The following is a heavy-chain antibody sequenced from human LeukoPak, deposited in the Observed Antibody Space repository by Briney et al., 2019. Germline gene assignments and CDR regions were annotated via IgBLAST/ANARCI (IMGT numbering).Heavy chain of an antibody. CDR1: GNSISSGDNY. V-gene: IGHV4-61*08. Sequence: PSQTLSLTCTVSGNSISSGDNYWSWIRQPPGKGLEWIGYIYYSGSTNYNPSLKSRVTISVDTSKNQFSLKLSSVTAADTAVYYCARGKYYYGSGSYSFDYWGQGTLVTVSS. D-gene: IGHD3-10*01. CDR2: IYYSGST. CDR3: ARGKYYYGSGSYSFDY. J-gene: IGHJ4*02.